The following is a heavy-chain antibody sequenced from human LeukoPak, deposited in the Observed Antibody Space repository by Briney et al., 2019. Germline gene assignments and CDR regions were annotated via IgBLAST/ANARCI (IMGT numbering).Heavy chain of an antibody. J-gene: IGHJ6*04. Sequence: SETLSLTCTVSGGSISSYYWSWIRQPPGKGLERIGYIYYSGSTNYNPSLKSRVTISVDTSKNQFSLKLSSVTAADTAVYYCARDEGIYAGYYYGMDVWGKGTTVTVSS. V-gene: IGHV4-59*01. D-gene: IGHD2/OR15-2a*01. CDR1: GGSISSYY. CDR3: ARDEGIYAGYYYGMDV. CDR2: IYYSGST.